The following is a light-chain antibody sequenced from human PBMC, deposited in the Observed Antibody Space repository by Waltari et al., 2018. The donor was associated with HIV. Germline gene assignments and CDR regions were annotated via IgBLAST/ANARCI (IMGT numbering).Light chain of an antibody. CDR2: DAS. J-gene: IGKJ5*01. V-gene: IGKV1-13*02. CDR3: QQYKTFPLT. Sequence: AILLTQTPPSLSASVEDRVTITCRASQAVFPAIAWYQQKPGRPPKLLIYDASTLQSGVSLRFSGRGSVTNFSLTVNTLHPEDFATYYCQQYKTFPLTFGQGTRVEIK. CDR1: QAVFPA.